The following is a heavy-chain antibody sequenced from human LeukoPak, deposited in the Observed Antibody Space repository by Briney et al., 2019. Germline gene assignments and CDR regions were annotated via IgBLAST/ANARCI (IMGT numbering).Heavy chain of an antibody. Sequence: GGSLRLSCAASGFTVSSNYMNWVRQAPGKGLEWVSVIFSGGSTYYADSVKGRFTISRDNSKNTLYLQMNSLRAEDTAVYYCARIRFSTKGDDYWGQGTLVTVSS. V-gene: IGHV3-53*01. CDR3: ARIRFSTKGDDY. CDR1: GFTVSSNY. D-gene: IGHD3-3*01. J-gene: IGHJ4*02. CDR2: IFSGGST.